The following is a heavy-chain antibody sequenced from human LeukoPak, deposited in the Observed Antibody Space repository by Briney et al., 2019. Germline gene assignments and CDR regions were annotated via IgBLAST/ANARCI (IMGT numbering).Heavy chain of an antibody. CDR2: IYPGDSDT. CDR3: ARQDDNDSGSFDY. Sequence: GDSLKISCKGSGYSFGHYWIVWVRQMPGKGLEWMGIIYPGDSDTTYSPSFQGQVTISADQSISTAYLQWSSLKASDTAMYYCARQDDNDSGSFDYWGRGTLVTVSS. D-gene: IGHD3-10*01. CDR1: GYSFGHYW. J-gene: IGHJ4*02. V-gene: IGHV5-51*01.